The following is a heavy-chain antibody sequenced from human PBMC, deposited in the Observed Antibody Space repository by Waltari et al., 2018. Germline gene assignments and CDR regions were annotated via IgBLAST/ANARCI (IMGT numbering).Heavy chain of an antibody. J-gene: IGHJ3*02. CDR1: GFTFSSYS. CDR3: ARVAVTHNDAFDI. D-gene: IGHD4-4*01. CDR2: MSSRSSTI. Sequence: EVQLVESGGGLVQPGGSLRLSCAASGFTFSSYSMNWVRRAPGKGLEWVLYMSSRSSTICYADSVKGRVTISRDNAKNSLNLQMNSLRAEDTAVYYCARVAVTHNDAFDIWGQGTMVTVSS. V-gene: IGHV3-48*01.